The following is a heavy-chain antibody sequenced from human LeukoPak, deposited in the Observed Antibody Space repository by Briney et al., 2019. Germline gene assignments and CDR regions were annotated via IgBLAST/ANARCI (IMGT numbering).Heavy chain of an antibody. V-gene: IGHV3-30-3*01. Sequence: PGWSLRLSCAASGFTFESYTIHWVRQAPAKGLEWVALVSYGGSTKYYIDSVKGRFTISRDNSKNTLYLQMNSLRPEDTAVSYCARDRSGPGYHFDYWGEGTLVTVSP. CDR2: VSYGGSTK. CDR3: ARDRSGPGYHFDY. J-gene: IGHJ4*02. D-gene: IGHD1-1*01. CDR1: GFTFESYT.